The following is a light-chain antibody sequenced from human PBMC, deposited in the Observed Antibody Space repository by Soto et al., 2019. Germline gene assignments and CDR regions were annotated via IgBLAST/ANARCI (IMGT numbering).Light chain of an antibody. J-gene: IGKJ4*01. Sequence: DIALTQSPATMSLSPGERATLSCRASQSVSSFLAWYQQRPGQAPRLLIYDASNRATGIPARFSGSGSGTDFTLTFSRLEPEDFAVYYCEYYGSSITFGGGTKVDIK. CDR3: EYYGSSIT. CDR2: DAS. V-gene: IGKV3-20*01. CDR1: QSVSSF.